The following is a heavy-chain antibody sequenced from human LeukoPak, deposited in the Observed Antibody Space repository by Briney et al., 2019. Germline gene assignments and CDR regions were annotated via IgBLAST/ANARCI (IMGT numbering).Heavy chain of an antibody. V-gene: IGHV4-59*01. Sequence: SETLSLTCTVSGGSISSYYWSWIRQPPGKGLEWIGYIYYSGSTNYNPSLKSRVTISVDTSKNQFSLKLSSVTAADTAVYYCARELVVVAAGNAFDIWGQGTMVTVSS. CDR3: ARELVVVAAGNAFDI. D-gene: IGHD2-15*01. J-gene: IGHJ3*02. CDR2: IYYSGST. CDR1: GGSISSYY.